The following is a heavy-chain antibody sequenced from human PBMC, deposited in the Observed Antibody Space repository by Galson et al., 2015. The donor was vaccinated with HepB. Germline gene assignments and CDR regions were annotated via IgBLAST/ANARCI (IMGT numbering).Heavy chain of an antibody. CDR1: GFTFSSYI. Sequence: SLRLSCAASGFTFSSYIMNWVRQAPGKGLEWVSCMSSSSSYRHYADSVKGRFTISRDNAKNSLYLQMNSLRAEDTAVYYCAREGYSGYDCGYWGQGTLVTVSS. CDR3: AREGYSGYDCGY. J-gene: IGHJ4*02. CDR2: MSSSSSYR. V-gene: IGHV3-21*01. D-gene: IGHD5-12*01.